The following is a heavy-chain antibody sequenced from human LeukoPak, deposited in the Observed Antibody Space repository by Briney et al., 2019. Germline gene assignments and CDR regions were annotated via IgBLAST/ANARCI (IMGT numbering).Heavy chain of an antibody. CDR1: GFTFTGYY. Sequence: ASVKVSCKASGFTFTGYYIYWVRQAPGQGLEWMGWINPNSGGTNYALKFQGRATMTRDTSISTAYMGLSRLRSDDTAVYYCARGPRYGSGNYYNNYWGQGTLVTVSS. CDR2: INPNSGGT. J-gene: IGHJ4*02. V-gene: IGHV1-2*02. D-gene: IGHD3-10*01. CDR3: ARGPRYGSGNYYNNY.